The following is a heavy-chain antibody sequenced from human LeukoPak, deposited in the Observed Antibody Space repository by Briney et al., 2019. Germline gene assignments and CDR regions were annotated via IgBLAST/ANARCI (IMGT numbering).Heavy chain of an antibody. CDR2: ISSSSSTI. CDR1: GFTFSSYS. CDR3: ARESITMLIDY. J-gene: IGHJ4*02. Sequence: GGSLRLSCAASGFTFSSYSMNWVRQAPGKGLEWVSYISSSSSTIYYADSVKGRFTISRDNAKNSLYLQMNSLRAEDTAVYYCARESITMLIDYWGQGTLVTVSS. V-gene: IGHV3-48*04. D-gene: IGHD3-10*02.